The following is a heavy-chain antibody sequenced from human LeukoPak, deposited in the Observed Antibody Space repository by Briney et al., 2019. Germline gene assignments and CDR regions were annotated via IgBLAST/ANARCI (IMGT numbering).Heavy chain of an antibody. CDR3: ARAVWGAMVPSYFDY. J-gene: IGHJ4*02. Sequence: ASVKVSCTASGGTFSSYAISWVRQAPGQGLEWMGGIIPIFGTANYAQKFQGRVTITADESTSTAYMELSSLRSEDTAVYYRARAVWGAMVPSYFDYWGQGTLVTVSS. CDR1: GGTFSSYA. CDR2: IIPIFGTA. V-gene: IGHV1-69*13. D-gene: IGHD5-18*01.